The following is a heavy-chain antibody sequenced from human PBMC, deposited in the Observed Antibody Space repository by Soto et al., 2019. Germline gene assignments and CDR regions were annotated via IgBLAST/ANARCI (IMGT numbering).Heavy chain of an antibody. CDR2: IDPSDSYT. J-gene: IGHJ6*02. V-gene: IGHV5-10-1*01. CDR3: ARGGAARPRGGYGMDV. CDR1: GYSFTSYW. Sequence: PGESLKISCKGSGYSFTSYWISWVRQMPGKGLEWMGRIDPSDSYTNYSPSFQGHVTISADNSISTAYLQWSSLKASDTAMYYCARGGAARPRGGYGMDVWGQGTTVTVSS. D-gene: IGHD6-6*01.